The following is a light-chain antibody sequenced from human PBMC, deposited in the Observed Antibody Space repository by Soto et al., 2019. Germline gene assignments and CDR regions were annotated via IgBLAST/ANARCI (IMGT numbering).Light chain of an antibody. V-gene: IGKV3-20*01. CDR1: QSVSSSY. J-gene: IGKJ1*01. CDR2: GAS. CDR3: QQYGSSLPT. Sequence: EIVLTQSPGTLSLSPGERVTLSCRASQSVSSSYLAWYQQKPGQAPRLLIYGASSRATGIPDRFSGSGSGTDFTLTISRLEPEDFAVYYCQQYGSSLPTFGQGTKVEIK.